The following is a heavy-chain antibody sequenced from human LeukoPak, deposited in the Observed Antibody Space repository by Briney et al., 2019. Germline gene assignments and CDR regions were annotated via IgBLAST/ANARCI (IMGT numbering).Heavy chain of an antibody. CDR1: GFSVSSNY. V-gene: IGHV3-53*01. Sequence: PGGSLRLSCAASGFSVSSNYMNWVRQAPGKGLEWVSIIYSGGTTYYADSVKGRFTISRDNSKNTLYLQMNSLRAEDTAVYYCATVDSSDYHLTVDYWGQGTLVTVSS. CDR2: IYSGGTT. D-gene: IGHD3-22*01. J-gene: IGHJ4*02. CDR3: ATVDSSDYHLTVDY.